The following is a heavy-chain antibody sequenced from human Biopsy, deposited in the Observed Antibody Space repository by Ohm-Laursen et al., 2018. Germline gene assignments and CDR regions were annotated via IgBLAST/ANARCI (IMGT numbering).Heavy chain of an antibody. CDR1: GFTLSSHG. Sequence: SLRLSCTATGFTLSSHGMHWVRQAPGKGLEWVAHFSYDGINKHYADSVKGRFTISRDNSKNTLSLQMNSLRVEDTAMYYCLREAATGYYRTADFWGQGTLVTVSS. CDR3: LREAATGYYRTADF. D-gene: IGHD3-9*01. V-gene: IGHV3-30*03. J-gene: IGHJ4*02. CDR2: FSYDGINK.